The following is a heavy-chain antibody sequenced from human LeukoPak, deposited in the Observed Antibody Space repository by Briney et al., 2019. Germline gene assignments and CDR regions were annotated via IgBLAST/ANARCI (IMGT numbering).Heavy chain of an antibody. J-gene: IGHJ4*02. CDR1: GFTFSTYN. CDR3: ARDVPLDDYYGSGTYSYYFDS. V-gene: IGHV3-21*01. D-gene: IGHD3-10*01. CDR2: IGNSSYK. Sequence: GGSLRLSCAASGFTFSTYNMNWVRQAPGKGLEWVSSIGNSSYKYYADSVKGRFTISRDNAKNSVYLQLNSLRAEDTALYYCARDVPLDDYYGSGTYSYYFDSWGQGALVTVSS.